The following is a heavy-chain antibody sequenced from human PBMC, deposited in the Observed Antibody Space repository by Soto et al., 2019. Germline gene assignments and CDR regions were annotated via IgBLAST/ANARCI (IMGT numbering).Heavy chain of an antibody. CDR3: ARGSGMYNWFDP. CDR1: GDSISPYY. V-gene: IGHV4-59*03. CDR2: VSATGNA. Sequence: PSETLSLTCTVSGDSISPYYWSWIRQPPGKRLEWIGYVSATGNANLNPSLTSRATMTRDTSTSTVYMELSSLRSEDTAVYYCARGSGMYNWFDPWGQGTLVTVSS. J-gene: IGHJ5*02. D-gene: IGHD3-16*01.